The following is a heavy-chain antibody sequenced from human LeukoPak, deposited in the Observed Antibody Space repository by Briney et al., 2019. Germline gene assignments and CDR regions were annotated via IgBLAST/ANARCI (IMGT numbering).Heavy chain of an antibody. Sequence: GGSLRLSCAASGFTFSSYSMNWVRQAPGKGLEWVSVIYSGGSTYYADSVKGRFTISRDNSKNTLYLQMNSLRAEDTAVYYCARDNYDSSGYYHDYWGQGTLVTVSS. J-gene: IGHJ4*02. CDR1: GFTFSSYS. CDR2: IYSGGST. CDR3: ARDNYDSSGYYHDY. V-gene: IGHV3-53*01. D-gene: IGHD3-22*01.